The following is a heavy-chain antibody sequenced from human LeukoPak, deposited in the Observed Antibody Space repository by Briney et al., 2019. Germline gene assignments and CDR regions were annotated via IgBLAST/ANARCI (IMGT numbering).Heavy chain of an antibody. Sequence: GGSLKLSCAASGFTFSGSAMHWVRQASGKGLEWVGRIRSKANSYATAYAASVKGRFTISRDDSKNTAYLQMNSLKTEDTAVYYCTRPHSVDTAMVPDDYWGQGTLVTVSS. CDR3: TRPHSVDTAMVPDDY. CDR1: GFTFSGSA. J-gene: IGHJ4*02. CDR2: IRSKANSYAT. D-gene: IGHD5-18*01. V-gene: IGHV3-73*01.